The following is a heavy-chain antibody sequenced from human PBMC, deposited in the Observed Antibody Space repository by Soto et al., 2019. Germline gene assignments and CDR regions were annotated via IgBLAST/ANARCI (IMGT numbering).Heavy chain of an antibody. J-gene: IGHJ5*02. V-gene: IGHV4-30-2*01. CDR2: IYHSGST. CDR1: GGSISSGGYS. CDR3: ARLGGGGWFDP. Sequence: QLQLQESGSGLVKPSQTLSLTCAVSGGSISSGGYSWSWIRQPPGKGLEWIGNIYHSGSTYYNPSLKSRVTKSLDRSKNQFSLKLNSGTAADTAVYCWARLGGGGWFDPWGQGTQVTVSS. D-gene: IGHD3-16*01.